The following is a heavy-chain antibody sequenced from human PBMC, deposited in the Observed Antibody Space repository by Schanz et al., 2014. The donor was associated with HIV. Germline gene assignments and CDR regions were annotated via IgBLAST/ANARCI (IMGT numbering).Heavy chain of an antibody. CDR2: LIPFFVTP. V-gene: IGHV1-69*01. J-gene: IGHJ2*01. CDR1: GGTFRTYA. Sequence: QVQMVQSGAEVKEPGSSLKISCKGSGGTFRTYAINWVRQAPGQGLEWLGGLIPFFVTPKYAQKFQGRLTISADESTSTTYLELSSLRSEDTAVYYCASQYSNYDSSRRYQWYFDLWGRGTLVTVSS. D-gene: IGHD4-4*01. CDR3: ASQYSNYDSSRRYQWYFDL.